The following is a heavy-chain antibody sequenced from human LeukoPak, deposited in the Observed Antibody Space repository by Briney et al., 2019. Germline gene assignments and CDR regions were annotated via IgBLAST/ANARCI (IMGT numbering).Heavy chain of an antibody. CDR1: GGSISSYY. CDR2: IYYSGST. D-gene: IGHD1-1*01. V-gene: IGHV4-59*01. CDR3: ARFTTYYYYYGMDV. J-gene: IGHJ6*02. Sequence: PSETLSLTCTVSGGSISSYYWSWIRQPPGKGLEWVGYIYYSGSTNYTPSLKSRVTISVDTSKNQFSLKLSSVTAADTAVYYCARFTTYYYYYGMDVWGQGTTVTVSS.